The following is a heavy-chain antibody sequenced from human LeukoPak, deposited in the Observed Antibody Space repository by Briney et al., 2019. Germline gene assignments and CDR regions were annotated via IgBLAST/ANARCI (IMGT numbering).Heavy chain of an antibody. Sequence: PGGSLRLSCAASGFTVSSNYMSWVRQAPGKGLEWVSMLFSDGTTSYADSVKGRLTISRDNAKNSLYLQMNSLRAEDTAVYYCAREGLGAAAGFDYWGQGTLVTVSS. V-gene: IGHV3-53*01. D-gene: IGHD6-13*01. CDR2: LFSDGTT. CDR1: GFTVSSNY. J-gene: IGHJ4*02. CDR3: AREGLGAAAGFDY.